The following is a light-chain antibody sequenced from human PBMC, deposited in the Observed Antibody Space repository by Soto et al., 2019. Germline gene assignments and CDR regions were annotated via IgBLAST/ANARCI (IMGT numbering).Light chain of an antibody. CDR2: GAS. J-gene: IGKJ2*01. V-gene: IGKV1-5*01. CDR1: QSISSW. Sequence: DIQMTQSHSTLSASVGDRVTITCRASQSISSWLACYQQKPGKAPKLLIYGASSLESGVPSRFSGSGSVTEFTLTIDILQPDDFATYYCQQYSSSSPTFGQGNKLEI. CDR3: QQYSSSSPT.